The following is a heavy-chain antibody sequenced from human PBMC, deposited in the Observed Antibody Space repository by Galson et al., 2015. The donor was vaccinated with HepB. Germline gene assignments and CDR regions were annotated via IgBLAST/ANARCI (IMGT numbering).Heavy chain of an antibody. Sequence: SLRLSCAASGFTFSSYGMHWVRQAPGKGLEWVAVISYDGSNKYYADSAKGRFTISRDNSKNTLYLQMNSLRAEDTAVYYCAREVAKSGDDAFDIWGQGTMVTVSS. CDR2: ISYDGSNK. J-gene: IGHJ3*02. CDR1: GFTFSSYG. D-gene: IGHD3-10*01. CDR3: AREVAKSGDDAFDI. V-gene: IGHV3-30*03.